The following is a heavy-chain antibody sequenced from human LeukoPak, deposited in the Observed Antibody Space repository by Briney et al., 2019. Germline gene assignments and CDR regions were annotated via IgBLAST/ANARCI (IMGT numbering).Heavy chain of an antibody. CDR1: GFTFSSYA. V-gene: IGHV3-23*01. Sequence: PGGSLRLSCAASGFTFSSYAMSWVRQAPGKGLEWVSAISGSGGSTYYADSVKGRFTISRDNSKNTLYLQMNSLRAEDTAVYYCAKDFIVVVVAATNNWFDPWGQGTPVTVSS. CDR2: ISGSGGST. CDR3: AKDFIVVVVAATNNWFDP. D-gene: IGHD2-15*01. J-gene: IGHJ5*02.